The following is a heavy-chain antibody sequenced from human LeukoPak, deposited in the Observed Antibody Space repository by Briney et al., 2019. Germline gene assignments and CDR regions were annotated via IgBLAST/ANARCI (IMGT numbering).Heavy chain of an antibody. CDR3: ARVFSYPLRAPFDP. V-gene: IGHV4-61*05. Sequence: PSETLSLTCTVSGGSISSSSYYWGWIRQPPGKGLEWIGYIFYSGSTNYNPSLKSRVTISVYTSKNQFSLKLSSVTAADTAVYYCARVFSYPLRAPFDPWGQGTLVTVSS. D-gene: IGHD3-3*01. J-gene: IGHJ5*02. CDR1: GGSISSSSYY. CDR2: IFYSGST.